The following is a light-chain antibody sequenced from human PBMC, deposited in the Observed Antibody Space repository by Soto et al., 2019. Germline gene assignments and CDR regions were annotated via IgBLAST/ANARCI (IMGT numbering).Light chain of an antibody. CDR1: SSDVGGYNY. J-gene: IGLJ1*01. CDR2: DVS. Sequence: QSALTQPASVSGSPGQSITISCTGTSSDVGGYNYVSWYQQHPGKAPKLMIYDVSNRPSGVSNRFSGSKSGNTASLTISGLQYEDEADYDCSSYTSSSTLGVFGTGTKLTVL. CDR3: SSYTSSSTLGV. V-gene: IGLV2-14*01.